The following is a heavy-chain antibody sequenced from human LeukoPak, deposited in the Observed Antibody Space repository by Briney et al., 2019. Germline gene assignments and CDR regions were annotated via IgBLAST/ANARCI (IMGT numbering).Heavy chain of an antibody. CDR1: GGSINSYY. Sequence: SETLSLTCTVSGGSINSYYWSWIRQPPGKGLEWIGYIYHSGSANYKPSLKSRVTISVDTSKNQFSLKLSSVTAADTAVYYCARSGPSYSSSWCDYWGQGTLVTVSS. CDR3: ARSGPSYSSSWCDY. V-gene: IGHV4-59*01. J-gene: IGHJ4*02. D-gene: IGHD6-13*01. CDR2: IYHSGSA.